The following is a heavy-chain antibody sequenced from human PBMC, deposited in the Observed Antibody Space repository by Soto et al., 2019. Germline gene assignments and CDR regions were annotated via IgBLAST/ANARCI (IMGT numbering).Heavy chain of an antibody. D-gene: IGHD1-1*01. J-gene: IGHJ4*02. Sequence: QVQLVQSGAEVTKPGSSVKVSCKASGDTFSSHSISWVRQAPGQGLEWMGRIIPMLGIPNYAQTFQGRITISADKATNTAYMELSSLTSDDTAVYYCARLSLEFRGYDYFDYWGQGTLVTVSS. CDR3: ARLSLEFRGYDYFDY. CDR1: GDTFSSHS. V-gene: IGHV1-69*02. CDR2: IIPMLGIP.